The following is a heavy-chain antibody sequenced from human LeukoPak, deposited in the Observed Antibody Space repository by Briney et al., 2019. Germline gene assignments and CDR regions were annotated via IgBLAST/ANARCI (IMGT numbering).Heavy chain of an antibody. CDR2: INHSGST. CDR1: GGSISSYY. V-gene: IGHV4-34*01. Sequence: PSETLSLTCTVSGGSISSYYWSWIRQPPGKGLEWIGEINHSGSTNYNPSLKSRVTISVDTSKNQFSLKLSSVTAADTAVYYCARATGYDSSGYYYYFDYWGQGTLVTVSS. CDR3: ARATGYDSSGYYYYFDY. J-gene: IGHJ4*02. D-gene: IGHD3-22*01.